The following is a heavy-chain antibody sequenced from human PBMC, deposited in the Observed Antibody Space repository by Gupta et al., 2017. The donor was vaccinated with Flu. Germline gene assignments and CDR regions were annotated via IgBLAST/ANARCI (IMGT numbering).Heavy chain of an antibody. CDR2: ISYDGSNK. V-gene: IGHV3-30*18. CDR1: GFTFSRYG. D-gene: IGHD6-13*01. Sequence: QVQLVESGGGVVPPGRSLRLSCAASGFTFSRYGMHWVRPAPGKGLEWVAVISYDGSNKYYADSVKGRFTISRDNSKNTLYLQMNSLRAEDTAVYYCAKMEYSSSWYGSTYYYYGMDVWGQGTTVTVSS. CDR3: AKMEYSSSWYGSTYYYYGMDV. J-gene: IGHJ6*02.